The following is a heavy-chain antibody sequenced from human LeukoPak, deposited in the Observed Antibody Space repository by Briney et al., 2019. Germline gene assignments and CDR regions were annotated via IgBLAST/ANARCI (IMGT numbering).Heavy chain of an antibody. CDR2: INPNSGDT. V-gene: IGHV1-2*02. D-gene: IGHD3-10*01. CDR3: ARAGEGVRDLTLSWKSRYYFDY. Sequence: ASVKVSCKASGYTFTGFYMHWVRQAPGQGLEWMGWINPNSGDTNYAQKFQDRVTMTRDTSISIAYMELSRLRSDDTAVYYCARAGEGVRDLTLSWKSRYYFDYWGQGTLVTVSS. J-gene: IGHJ4*02. CDR1: GYTFTGFY.